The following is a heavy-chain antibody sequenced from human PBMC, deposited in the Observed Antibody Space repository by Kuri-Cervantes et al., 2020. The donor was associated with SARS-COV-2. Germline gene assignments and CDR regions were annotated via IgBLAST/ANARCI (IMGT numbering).Heavy chain of an antibody. D-gene: IGHD4-17*01. J-gene: IGHJ3*02. V-gene: IGHV3-33*01. CDR2: IWYDGSNK. CDR3: ARAQSYGDYFRYAFEGHNDAFDI. CDR1: GFTFSSYG. Sequence: GGSLRPSCAVSGFTFSSYGMHWVRPAPGKGLEWVAVIWYDGSNKYYADSVKGRFTISRDNSKNTLYLPMNSLRVEDTAVYYCARAQSYGDYFRYAFEGHNDAFDIWGQGTMVTVSS.